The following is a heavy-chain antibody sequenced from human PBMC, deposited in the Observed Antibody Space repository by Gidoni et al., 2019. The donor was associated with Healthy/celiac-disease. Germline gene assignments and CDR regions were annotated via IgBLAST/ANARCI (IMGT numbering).Heavy chain of an antibody. CDR2: IYWDDDK. V-gene: IGHV2-5*02. CDR3: AHRRNDMLSKYYYDSSGYWYDY. D-gene: IGHD3-22*01. Sequence: QITLKESGPTLVKPTQTLTLTCTFSGFSLSTSGVGVGLIRQPPGKALEWLALIYWDDDKRYSPSLKSRLTITKDTSKNQVVLTMTNMDPVDTATYYCAHRRNDMLSKYYYDSSGYWYDYWGQGTLVTVSS. CDR1: GFSLSTSGVG. J-gene: IGHJ4*02.